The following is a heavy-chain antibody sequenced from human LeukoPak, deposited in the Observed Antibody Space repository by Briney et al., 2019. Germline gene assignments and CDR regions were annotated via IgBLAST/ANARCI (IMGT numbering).Heavy chain of an antibody. Sequence: PGGSLRLSCAASGFTFSSYWMHWVRQAPGKGLVWVSRINSDGSSTNYADSVKGRFTISRDNAKNTLYLQMNSLRAEDTAVYYCARRNYDILTGRAYDAFDIWGQGTMVTVSS. CDR3: ARRNYDILTGRAYDAFDI. CDR2: INSDGSST. D-gene: IGHD3-9*01. V-gene: IGHV3-74*01. J-gene: IGHJ3*02. CDR1: GFTFSSYW.